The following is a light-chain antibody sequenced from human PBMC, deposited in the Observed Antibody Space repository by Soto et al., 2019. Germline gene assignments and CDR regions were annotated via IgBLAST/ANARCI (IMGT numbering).Light chain of an antibody. CDR3: SSYTISTTLV. CDR1: SSDLGGYNY. J-gene: IGLJ1*01. V-gene: IGLV2-14*01. Sequence: QSVLTQPASVSGSPGQSITISCTGTSSDLGGYNYVSWYQQHPGKAPKLMIYEVSNRPSGASNRFSGSKSGNTASLTISGLQAEDEADYYCSSYTISTTLVFGTGTKV. CDR2: EVS.